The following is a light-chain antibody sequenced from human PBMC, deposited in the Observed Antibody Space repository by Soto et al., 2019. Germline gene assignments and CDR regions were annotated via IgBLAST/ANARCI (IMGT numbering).Light chain of an antibody. V-gene: IGKV3D-11*03. CDR2: LTS. CDR3: HQRQSWPRT. J-gene: IGKJ1*01. Sequence: EIVLTQSPATLSSFPGGRVTLSCRASQAVNTRLAWYQHKPGQAPRLLIYLTSNRAAGIPARFSGSGPGTDFTLTISDVEPEDFAVYYCHQRQSWPRTFGQGTKVDIK. CDR1: QAVNTR.